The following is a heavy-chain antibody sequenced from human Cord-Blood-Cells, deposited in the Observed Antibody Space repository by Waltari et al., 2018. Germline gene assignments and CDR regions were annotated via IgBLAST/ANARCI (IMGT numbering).Heavy chain of an antibody. J-gene: IGHJ3*02. D-gene: IGHD6-13*01. CDR1: GGSISSSSYY. CDR3: ARHRSRPGSSWFAFDI. V-gene: IGHV4-39*01. CDR2: SYYSGST. Sequence: QLQLQESGPGLVKPSETLSLTCTVSGGSISSSSYYWGWIRQPPGKGLEWIGSSYYSGSTYYNPSLKSRVTISVDTSKNQFSLKLSSVTAADTAVYYCARHRSRPGSSWFAFDIWGQGTMVTVSS.